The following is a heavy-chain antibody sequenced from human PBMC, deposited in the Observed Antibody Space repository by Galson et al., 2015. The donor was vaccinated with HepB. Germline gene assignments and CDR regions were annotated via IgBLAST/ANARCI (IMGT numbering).Heavy chain of an antibody. J-gene: IGHJ5*02. V-gene: IGHV3-74*01. CDR3: ARDQSVYAPS. D-gene: IGHD2-2*01. CDR1: GFGFSGSW. Sequence: SLRLSCAASGFGFSGSWMQWVRRAPGKGLVWVSRINTDGSATSYADSVKGRFTISRDNAKNTLYLQMNSLRVEETAVYYCARDQSVYAPSWGQGTLVTVSS. CDR2: INTDGSAT.